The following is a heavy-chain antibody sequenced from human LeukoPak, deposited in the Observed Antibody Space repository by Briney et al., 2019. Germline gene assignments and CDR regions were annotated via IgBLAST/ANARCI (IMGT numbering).Heavy chain of an antibody. V-gene: IGHV3-23*01. J-gene: IGHJ6*02. Sequence: AGGSLRLSCAASGFTFSNYAMSWVRQAPGKGLEWVSTISGSGDSTYYADSVRGRFTISRDNSKNTLYLQMNSLRAEGTAIYYCAKDLGYSNYHYYRMDVWGQGTTVTVSS. CDR3: AKDLGYSNYHYYRMDV. CDR1: GFTFSNYA. CDR2: ISGSGDST. D-gene: IGHD4-11*01.